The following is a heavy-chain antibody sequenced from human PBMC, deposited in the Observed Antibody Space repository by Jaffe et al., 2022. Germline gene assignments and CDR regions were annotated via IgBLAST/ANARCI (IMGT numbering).Heavy chain of an antibody. CDR2: IKQDGSEK. Sequence: EVQLVESGGGLVQPGGSLRLSCAASGFTFSSYWMSWVRQAPGKGLEWVANIKQDGSEKYYVDSVKGRFTISRDNAKNSLYLQMNSLRAEDTAVYYCARDLSIDYGDLGEFDYWGQGTLVTVSS. CDR1: GFTFSSYW. J-gene: IGHJ4*02. D-gene: IGHD4-17*01. V-gene: IGHV3-7*01. CDR3: ARDLSIDYGDLGEFDY.